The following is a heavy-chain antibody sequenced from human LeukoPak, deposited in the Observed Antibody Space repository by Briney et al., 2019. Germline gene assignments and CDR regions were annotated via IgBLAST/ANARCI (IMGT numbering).Heavy chain of an antibody. Sequence: SVKVSCKASGATFSSYAISWVRQAPGQGLELMGRIIPILGIANYAQKFQGRGTITADKATSTAYMELCSLRSEDTAVYYCARQPHLERVLAHLPFDYWGQGTLVTVSS. CDR2: IIPILGIA. D-gene: IGHD1-1*01. V-gene: IGHV1-69*04. CDR3: ARQPHLERVLAHLPFDY. CDR1: GATFSSYA. J-gene: IGHJ4*02.